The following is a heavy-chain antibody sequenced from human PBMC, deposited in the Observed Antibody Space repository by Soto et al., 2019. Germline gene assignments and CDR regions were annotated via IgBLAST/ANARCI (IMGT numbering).Heavy chain of an antibody. V-gene: IGHV4-31*03. CDR3: ARVDDVDMVAPYYFDY. D-gene: IGHD5-12*01. J-gene: IGHJ4*02. Sequence: SETQSLTCTVSGGSISSGGYYWSWIRQHPGKGLEWIGYIYYSGSTYYNPSLKSRVTISVDTSKNQFSLKLSSVTAADTAVYYCARVDDVDMVAPYYFDYWGQGTLVTSPQ. CDR1: GGSISSGGYY. CDR2: IYYSGST.